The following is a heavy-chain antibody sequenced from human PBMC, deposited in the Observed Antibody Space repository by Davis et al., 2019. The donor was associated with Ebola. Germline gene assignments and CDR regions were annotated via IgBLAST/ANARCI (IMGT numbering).Heavy chain of an antibody. D-gene: IGHD3-22*01. Sequence: AASVKVSCKASGYTFTSYGISWVRQAPGQGLEWMGWISAYNGNTNYAQKLQGRVTMTTDTSTSTAYMGLRSLRSDDTAVYYCARDKGKIVVVITNYYYYGMDVWGKGTTVTVSS. CDR1: GYTFTSYG. CDR3: ARDKGKIVVVITNYYYYGMDV. CDR2: ISAYNGNT. J-gene: IGHJ6*04. V-gene: IGHV1-18*01.